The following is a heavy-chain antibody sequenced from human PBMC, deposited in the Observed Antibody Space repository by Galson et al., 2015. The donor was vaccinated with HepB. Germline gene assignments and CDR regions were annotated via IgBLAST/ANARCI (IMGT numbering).Heavy chain of an antibody. J-gene: IGHJ6*02. D-gene: IGHD1-26*01. CDR3: AKDHVGAYYYGMDV. CDR1: GFIFSDYP. V-gene: IGHV3-23*01. CDR2: ISGSVGGT. Sequence: SLRLSCAASGFIFSDYPMNWVRQAPGKGLEWVSSISGSVGGTYYADSVKGRFTIPRDNSQNTLYLHMNSLRGEDTAIYYCAKDHVGAYYYGMDVWGQGTTVTVSS.